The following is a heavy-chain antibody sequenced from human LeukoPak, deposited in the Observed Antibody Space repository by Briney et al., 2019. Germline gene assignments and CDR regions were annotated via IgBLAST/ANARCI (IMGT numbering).Heavy chain of an antibody. D-gene: IGHD1-26*01. CDR2: ISYDGSNY. Sequence: PGGSLRLSCAASGFTFSGYAMHWVRQAPGKGLEWVAVISYDGSNYYHTDSVKGRFTISRDNSKNTLYLQMNSLRAEDTAVYYCARRIGIDYYSEAWWYFDLWGRGTLVTVSS. J-gene: IGHJ2*01. CDR3: ARRIGIDYYSEAWWYFDL. V-gene: IGHV3-30-3*01. CDR1: GFTFSGYA.